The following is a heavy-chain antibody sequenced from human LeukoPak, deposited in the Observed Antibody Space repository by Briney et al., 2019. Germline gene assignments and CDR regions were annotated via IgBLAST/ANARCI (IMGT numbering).Heavy chain of an antibody. J-gene: IGHJ4*02. CDR2: IYYSGST. V-gene: IGHV4-31*03. CDR3: ARDSSGYYSFDY. D-gene: IGHD3-22*01. Sequence: PSQTLSLTCTVSGGSISSGGYYWSWIRQHPGKGLGWIGYIYYSGSTYYNPSLKSRVTLSVDTSKNQFSLKLSSVTAADTAVYYCARDSSGYYSFDYWGQGTLVTVSP. CDR1: GGSISSGGYY.